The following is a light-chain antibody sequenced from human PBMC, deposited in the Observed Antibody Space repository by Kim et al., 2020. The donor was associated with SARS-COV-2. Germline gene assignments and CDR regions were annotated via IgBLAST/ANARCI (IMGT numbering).Light chain of an antibody. CDR2: LNSDGSH. CDR1: SGHSSYA. V-gene: IGLV4-69*01. Sequence: QPVLTQSPSASASLGASVKLTCTLSSGHSSYAIAWHQQQPEKGPRYLMKLNSDGSHTKGDGIPDRFSGCSSGAERYLTISSLHSEDEADYYCQTWGTGSWVFGGGTQLTVL. J-gene: IGLJ3*02. CDR3: QTWGTGSWV.